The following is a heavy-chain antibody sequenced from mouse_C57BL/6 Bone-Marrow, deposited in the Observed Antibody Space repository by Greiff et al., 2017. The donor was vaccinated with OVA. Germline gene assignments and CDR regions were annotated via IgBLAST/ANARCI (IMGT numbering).Heavy chain of an antibody. Sequence: EVHLVESGGGLVKPGGSLKLSCAASGFTFSSYAMSWVRQTPEKRLEWVATISDGGSYTYYPDNVKGRFTISRDNAKNNLYLQMSHLKSEDTAMYYCARDRGLTGWGQGTTLTVSS. J-gene: IGHJ2*01. CDR2: ISDGGSYT. CDR3: ARDRGLTG. V-gene: IGHV5-4*01. CDR1: GFTFSSYA. D-gene: IGHD2-4*01.